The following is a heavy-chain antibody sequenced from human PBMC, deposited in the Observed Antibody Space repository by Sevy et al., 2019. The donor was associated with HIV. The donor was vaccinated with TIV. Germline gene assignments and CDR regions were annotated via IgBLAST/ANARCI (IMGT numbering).Heavy chain of an antibody. V-gene: IGHV3-21*01. Sequence: GGSLRLSCAASGFTFSSYSMNWVRQAPGKGLEWVSSISSSSSYIYYADSVKGRFTISRDNAKNSLYLQMNSLRAEDTSVYYCARDRAYSSSWFGIDPWGQGTLVTVSS. D-gene: IGHD6-13*01. CDR1: GFTFSSYS. J-gene: IGHJ5*02. CDR3: ARDRAYSSSWFGIDP. CDR2: ISSSSSYI.